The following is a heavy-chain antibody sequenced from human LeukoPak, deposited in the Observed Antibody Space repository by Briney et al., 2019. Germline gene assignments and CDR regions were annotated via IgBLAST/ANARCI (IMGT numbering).Heavy chain of an antibody. CDR2: ISGSGGST. J-gene: IGHJ5*02. Sequence: PGGSLRLSCAASGFTFSSYAMSWVRHAPGKGLELVSAISGSGGSTYYADSVKGRFTISRDNSKNTLYLQMNSLRAEDTAVYYCAKDPSSSWTVNWFDPWGQGTLVTVSS. D-gene: IGHD6-13*01. CDR3: AKDPSSSWTVNWFDP. V-gene: IGHV3-23*01. CDR1: GFTFSSYA.